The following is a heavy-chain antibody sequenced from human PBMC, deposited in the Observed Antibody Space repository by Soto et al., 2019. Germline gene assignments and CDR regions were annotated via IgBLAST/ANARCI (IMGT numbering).Heavy chain of an antibody. V-gene: IGHV4-34*01. J-gene: IGHJ4*02. CDR3: ARRNWGSYPYSDY. CDR1: GGSVSGYY. CDR2: INHSGST. Sequence: PSETLSLTCAVYGGSVSGYYWSWIRQPPGNGLEWIGEINHSGSTNYNPSPKSRVTISVDTSKNQFSLKLSSVTAADTAVYYCARRNWGSYPYSDYWGQGTLVTVSS. D-gene: IGHD3-16*02.